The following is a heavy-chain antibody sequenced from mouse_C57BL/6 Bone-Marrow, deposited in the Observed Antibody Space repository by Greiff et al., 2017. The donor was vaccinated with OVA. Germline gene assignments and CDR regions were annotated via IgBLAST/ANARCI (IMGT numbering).Heavy chain of an antibody. CDR3: ASAYYDGYYNY. CDR2: IDPEDGET. V-gene: IGHV14-2*01. D-gene: IGHD2-3*01. CDR1: GFNIKDYY. Sequence: EVQLQQSGAELVKPGASVKLSCTASGFNIKDYYMHWVKQRTEPGLEWIGRIDPEDGETKYAPKVQGKATITADTSSNTAYLQLSSLTSEDTAVYYCASAYYDGYYNYWGQGTTLTVSS. J-gene: IGHJ2*01.